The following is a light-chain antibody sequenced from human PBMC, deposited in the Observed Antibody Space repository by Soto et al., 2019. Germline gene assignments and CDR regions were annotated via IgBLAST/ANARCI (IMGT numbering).Light chain of an antibody. CDR2: GNS. Sequence: QSALTQPPSVSGAPGQRVTISCTGSSSNIGAGYDVHWYQHLPGTAPKLLIFGNSNRPSGVPDRFSGSKSGTSASLAITGLQAEDEADYYCQSHDTSLSGFYVFGTGTKVTVL. J-gene: IGLJ1*01. CDR3: QSHDTSLSGFYV. V-gene: IGLV1-40*01. CDR1: SSNIGAGYD.